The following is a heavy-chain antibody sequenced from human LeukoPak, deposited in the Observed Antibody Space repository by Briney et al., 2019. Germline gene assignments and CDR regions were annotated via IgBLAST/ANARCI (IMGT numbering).Heavy chain of an antibody. CDR1: GFTFSNYN. J-gene: IGHJ4*02. V-gene: IGHV3-48*04. D-gene: IGHD4-23*01. Sequence: SGGSLRLSCAGSGFTFSNYNMNWVRQAPGKGLEWVSYISSGSSVIYYTDSVKGRFTISRDNAKNSLYLQMNSLRAEDTALYHCARVMDYGGNLYYFDYWGQGTLVTVSS. CDR3: ARVMDYGGNLYYFDY. CDR2: ISSGSSVI.